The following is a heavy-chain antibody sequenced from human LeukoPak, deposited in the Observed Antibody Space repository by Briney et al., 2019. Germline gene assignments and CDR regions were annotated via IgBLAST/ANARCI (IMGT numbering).Heavy chain of an antibody. CDR1: GFTFKTYR. V-gene: IGHV3-21*06. CDR2: ISGSSSEI. J-gene: IGHJ4*02. D-gene: IGHD3/OR15-3a*01. Sequence: GGSLRLSCVASGFTFKTYRLHWVRQAPGKGLEWVSSISGSSSEINYADSVRGRFIISRDNAKNSLYLQMNSLRAEDTAVYSCARVVQGVTSSGLVTSLFDYWGQGVLVTVSS. CDR3: ARVVQGVTSSGLVTSLFDY.